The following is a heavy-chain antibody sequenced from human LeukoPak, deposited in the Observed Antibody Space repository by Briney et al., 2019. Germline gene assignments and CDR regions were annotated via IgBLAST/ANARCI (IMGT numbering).Heavy chain of an antibody. CDR2: VNPDSGGT. D-gene: IGHD2/OR15-2a*01. CDR1: GYTFTGYY. V-gene: IGHV1-2*02. J-gene: IGHJ3*01. CDR3: ARTFYDTLDSDAFDF. Sequence: ASVKVSCKASGYTFTGYYMHWVRQAPGQGLEWMGWVNPDSGGTNNAQKFQGRVTMTRDTSISTAYMELSRLRSDDTAVYYCARTFYDTLDSDAFDFWGQGTMVIVSS.